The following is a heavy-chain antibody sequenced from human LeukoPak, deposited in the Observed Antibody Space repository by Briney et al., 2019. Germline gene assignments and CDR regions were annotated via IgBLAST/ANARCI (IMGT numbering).Heavy chain of an antibody. CDR1: GYTFSNAR. CDR3: TTNTVTKDGLDV. V-gene: IGHV3-15*01. CDR2: IRSKTDGETI. Sequence: GGSLMLSCSAPGYTFSNARRRWVRQAPGKGLEWLGRIRSKTDGETIDYAATVKGRFTISRDDSETTLYLQMNSLKPEDTGVYYCTTNTVTKDGLDVWGQGTTVTVSS. D-gene: IGHD4-17*01. J-gene: IGHJ6*02.